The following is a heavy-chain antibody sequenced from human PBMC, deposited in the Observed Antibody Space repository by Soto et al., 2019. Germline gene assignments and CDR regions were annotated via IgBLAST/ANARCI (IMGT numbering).Heavy chain of an antibody. J-gene: IGHJ4*02. Sequence: QVQLVQSGAEVKKPGASVKVSCKASGYTFTSYYMHWVRQAPGQGLAWMGIINPSGGSTSYAQKFQSRGTMTRDTSTSTVYMEQSSLRSEDTAVYYCARAWGSKDTAMVSNFDYWGQGTLVTVSS. CDR1: GYTFTSYY. D-gene: IGHD5-18*01. V-gene: IGHV1-46*01. CDR2: INPSGGST. CDR3: ARAWGSKDTAMVSNFDY.